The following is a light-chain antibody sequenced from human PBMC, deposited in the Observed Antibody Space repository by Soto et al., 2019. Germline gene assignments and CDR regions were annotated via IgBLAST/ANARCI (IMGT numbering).Light chain of an antibody. CDR3: QQYNNWPLA. V-gene: IGKV3-15*01. CDR1: QSLSSN. CDR2: GAS. Sequence: EILMTQSPATLSVSPGERVTLSCRASQSLSSNLAWYQQKPGQAPRLLIYGASTRATDIPARFSGSGSGTEFTLTISSLQSEDFAVYFCQQYNNWPLAFGQGTRLEIK. J-gene: IGKJ5*01.